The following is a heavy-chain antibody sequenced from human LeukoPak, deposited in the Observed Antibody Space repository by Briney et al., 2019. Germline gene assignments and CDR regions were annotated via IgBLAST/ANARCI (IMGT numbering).Heavy chain of an antibody. D-gene: IGHD2-8*01. CDR1: GFTFSSYS. V-gene: IGHV3-21*01. Sequence: GGSLRLSCAASGFTFSSYSMNWVRQAPGKGLEWVSSISSSSSYIYYADSVKGRFTISRDNAKDSLYLQMNSLRAEDTAVYYCARDRVLNGFDYWGQGTLVTVSS. J-gene: IGHJ4*02. CDR2: ISSSSSYI. CDR3: ARDRVLNGFDY.